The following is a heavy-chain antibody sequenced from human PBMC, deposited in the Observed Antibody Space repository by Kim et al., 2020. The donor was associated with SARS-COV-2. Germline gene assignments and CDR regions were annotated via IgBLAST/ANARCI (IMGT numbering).Heavy chain of an antibody. V-gene: IGHV3-23*01. J-gene: IGHJ4*02. D-gene: IGHD3-22*01. CDR3: AKEILDGSHFDY. Sequence: YYADSVKGRFTISRDNSKNTLYLQMNSLRAEDTAVYYCAKEILDGSHFDYWGQGTLVTVSS.